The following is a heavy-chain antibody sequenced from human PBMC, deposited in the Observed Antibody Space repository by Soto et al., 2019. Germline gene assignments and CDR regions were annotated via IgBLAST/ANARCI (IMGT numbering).Heavy chain of an antibody. CDR1: GGSISSSSYY. J-gene: IGHJ3*02. D-gene: IGHD6-25*01. Sequence: SETLSLTGTVSGGSISSSSYYWGRIRQPPGKGLACIGSIYYSRSPYYNPSLKSRVTISVDTSKNQSSLKLSSVTAADTAVYYCARQIEAATGAFDIWGQGTMVTVSS. CDR2: IYYSRSP. CDR3: ARQIEAATGAFDI. V-gene: IGHV4-39*01.